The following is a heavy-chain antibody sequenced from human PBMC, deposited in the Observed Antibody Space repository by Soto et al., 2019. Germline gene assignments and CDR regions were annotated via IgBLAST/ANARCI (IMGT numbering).Heavy chain of an antibody. J-gene: IGHJ5*02. CDR3: AGPHDRAGLGT. D-gene: IGHD1-1*01. Sequence: GASVKVSCKXSENTFSTYLVHWVRQVHGQGLEWMGWHNGYNGQTEYSQKFQGRVTITRDTSAKTAYLELRSLTSEDPAVYYCAGPHDRAGLGTWGQGTLVTVSS. V-gene: IGHV1-3*01. CDR2: HNGYNGQT. CDR1: ENTFSTYL.